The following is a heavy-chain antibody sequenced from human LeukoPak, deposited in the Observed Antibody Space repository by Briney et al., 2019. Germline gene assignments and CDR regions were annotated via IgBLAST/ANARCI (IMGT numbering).Heavy chain of an antibody. V-gene: IGHV4-34*01. Sequence: SETLSLTCAVYGGSFGGYYWSWIRQPPGKGLEWIGEINHSGSTNYNPSLKSRVTISVDTSKNQFSLKLSSVTAADTAVYYCARGGIAAAGTSLNWFDPWGQGTLVTVSS. J-gene: IGHJ5*02. CDR3: ARGGIAAAGTSLNWFDP. CDR1: GGSFGGYY. D-gene: IGHD6-13*01. CDR2: INHSGST.